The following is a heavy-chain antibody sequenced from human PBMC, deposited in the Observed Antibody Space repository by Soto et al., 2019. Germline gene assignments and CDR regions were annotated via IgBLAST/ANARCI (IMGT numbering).Heavy chain of an antibody. CDR3: ARYIGSCRLGLDY. V-gene: IGHV3-72*01. J-gene: IGHJ4*02. D-gene: IGHD1-26*01. CDR2: SRNKANSYST. CDR1: GFSFSDHY. Sequence: EVQLGESGGGLVQPGGSLRLFCAGSGFSFSDHYMDWVRQAPGKGLEWVGRSRNKANSYSTVYAACVKGRFSISRDDSENVLYLHMNSLKTEDTAVNYCARYIGSCRLGLDYWVQGTLGTVSS.